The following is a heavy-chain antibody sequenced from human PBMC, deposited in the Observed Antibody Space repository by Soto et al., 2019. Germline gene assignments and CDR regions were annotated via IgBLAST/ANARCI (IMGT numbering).Heavy chain of an antibody. CDR3: ARRRLLWFEEPCNAFDI. Sequence: SQTLSLTCGVSGVSVSSVGSSWSWIRQPPGKGLQWVGYISHSGTPYYNPSLKPRVTISADQSKSLFSLIVNSVTAADTAVYYCARRRLLWFEEPCNAFDICGHGAPVTLSS. D-gene: IGHD3-10*01. V-gene: IGHV4-30-2*01. CDR1: GVSVSSVGSS. CDR2: ISHSGTP. J-gene: IGHJ3*02.